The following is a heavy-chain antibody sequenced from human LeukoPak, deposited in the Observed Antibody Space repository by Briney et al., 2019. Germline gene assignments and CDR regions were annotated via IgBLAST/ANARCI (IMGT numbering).Heavy chain of an antibody. V-gene: IGHV4-31*03. J-gene: IGHJ5*02. CDR2: IYYSGST. CDR3: ARAVTLMIVVPRWFDP. D-gene: IGHD3-22*01. Sequence: SQTLSLTCTVSGGSISSGGYYWSWIRQHPGKGLEWIGYIYYSGSTYHNPSLKSRVTISVDTSKNQFSLKLSSVTAADTAVYYCARAVTLMIVVPRWFDPWGQGTLVTVSS. CDR1: GGSISSGGYY.